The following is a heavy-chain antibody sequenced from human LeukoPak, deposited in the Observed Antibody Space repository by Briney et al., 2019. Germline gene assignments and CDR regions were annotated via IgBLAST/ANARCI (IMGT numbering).Heavy chain of an antibody. D-gene: IGHD6-19*01. J-gene: IGHJ4*02. CDR2: INHSGST. CDR1: GGSFSGYY. CDR3: ARHSGWYVY. Sequence: PSETLPLTCAVYGGSFSGYYWSWIRQPPGKGLEWIGEINHSGSTNYNPSLKSRVTISVDTSKNQFSLKLSSVTAADTAVYYCARHSGWYVYWGQGTLVTVSS. V-gene: IGHV4-34*01.